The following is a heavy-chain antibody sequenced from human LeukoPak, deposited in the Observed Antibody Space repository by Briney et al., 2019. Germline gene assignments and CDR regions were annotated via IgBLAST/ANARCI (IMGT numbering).Heavy chain of an antibody. Sequence: SETLSLTCTVSGGSISSYYWSWIRQPAGKGLEWIGRIYTSGSTNYNPSLKSRVTMSVDTSKNQFSLKLSSVTAADTAVYYCARDTSAVTYGDYDISYDYWGQGTLVTVSS. D-gene: IGHD4-17*01. CDR3: ARDTSAVTYGDYDISYDY. CDR1: GGSISSYY. V-gene: IGHV4-4*07. J-gene: IGHJ4*02. CDR2: IYTSGST.